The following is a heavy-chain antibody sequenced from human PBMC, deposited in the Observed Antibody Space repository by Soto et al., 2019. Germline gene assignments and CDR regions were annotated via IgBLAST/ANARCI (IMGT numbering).Heavy chain of an antibody. Sequence: QVQLVHSGAEVKKPGSSVKVSCKASGGTFSSYTISWVRQAPGQGLAWMGRIIPILGIANYAQKFQGRVTITADKSTSTAYMELSSLRSEDTAVYYCARAFRGGQWLDLIDYWGQGTLVTVSS. CDR2: IIPILGIA. D-gene: IGHD6-19*01. CDR1: GGTFSSYT. V-gene: IGHV1-69*02. J-gene: IGHJ4*02. CDR3: ARAFRGGQWLDLIDY.